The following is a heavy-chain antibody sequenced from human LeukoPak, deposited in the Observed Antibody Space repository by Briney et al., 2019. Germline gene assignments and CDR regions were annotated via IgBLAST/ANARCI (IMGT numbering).Heavy chain of an antibody. D-gene: IGHD3-22*01. CDR2: ISGSGGST. CDR1: GFTFSSYA. Sequence: GGSLRLSCAASGFTFSSYAMSWVRQAPGKGLEWVSAISGSGGSTYYADSVKGRFTISRDNSKNTLYLQMNSLRAEDTAVYYCAKDASHDYYDSSGYWYYFDYWGQGTLVTVSS. V-gene: IGHV3-23*01. CDR3: AKDASHDYYDSSGYWYYFDY. J-gene: IGHJ4*02.